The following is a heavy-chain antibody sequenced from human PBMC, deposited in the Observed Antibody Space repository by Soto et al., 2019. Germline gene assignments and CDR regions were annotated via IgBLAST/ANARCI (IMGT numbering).Heavy chain of an antibody. D-gene: IGHD2-15*01. CDR3: VRSGTSSGRFSDY. J-gene: IGHJ4*02. Sequence: GESLKISCKGSGYTFTSYWIGWVRQMPGGGLEWMGVIYPSDSDIRYSPSFQGKVTISADKSITTAYLQWSSLKVADTAMYYCVRSGTSSGRFSDYWGQGTLVTVSS. V-gene: IGHV5-51*01. CDR2: IYPSDSDI. CDR1: GYTFTSYW.